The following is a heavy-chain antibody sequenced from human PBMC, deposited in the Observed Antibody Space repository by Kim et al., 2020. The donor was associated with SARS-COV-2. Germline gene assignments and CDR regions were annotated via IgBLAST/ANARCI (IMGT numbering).Heavy chain of an antibody. CDR3: ARQGSVVVPAAVRGGMDV. D-gene: IGHD2-2*01. J-gene: IGHJ6*02. CDR2: IYYSGST. Sequence: SETLSLTCTVSGGSISSSSYYWGWIRQPPGKGLEWIGSIYYSGSTYYNPSLKSRVTISVDTSKNQFSLKLSSVTAADTAVYYCARQGSVVVPAAVRGGMDVWGQGTTVTVSS. V-gene: IGHV4-39*01. CDR1: GGSISSSSYY.